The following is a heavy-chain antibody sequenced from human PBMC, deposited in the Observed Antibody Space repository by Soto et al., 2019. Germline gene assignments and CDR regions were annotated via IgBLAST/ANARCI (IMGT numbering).Heavy chain of an antibody. CDR3: AKDSRYSDYVRAYDF. J-gene: IGHJ3*01. D-gene: IGHD5-12*01. V-gene: IGHV1-18*01. CDR2: ISAYNGNT. Sequence: ASVKVSCKASGYSFTSYGISWVRQAPGQGLEWMGWISAYNGNTNYAQKLQGRVTMTTDTSTSTAYMELNSLRSDDTAVYYCAKDSRYSDYVRAYDFWGQGTMVTVSS. CDR1: GYSFTSYG.